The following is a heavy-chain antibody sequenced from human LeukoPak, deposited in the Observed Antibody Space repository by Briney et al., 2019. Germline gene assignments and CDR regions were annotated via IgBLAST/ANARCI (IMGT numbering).Heavy chain of an antibody. CDR1: GFTFSSYG. J-gene: IGHJ5*02. V-gene: IGHV3-33*01. D-gene: IGHD3-22*01. Sequence: GGSLRLSCAASGFTFSSYGMHWVRQAPGKGLEWVAVIWYDGSNKYYADSVKGRFTISRDNSKNTLYLQMNSLRAEDTAVYYCARAPFHYYDSSGSWSGPWGQGTLVTVSS. CDR2: IWYDGSNK. CDR3: ARAPFHYYDSSGSWSGP.